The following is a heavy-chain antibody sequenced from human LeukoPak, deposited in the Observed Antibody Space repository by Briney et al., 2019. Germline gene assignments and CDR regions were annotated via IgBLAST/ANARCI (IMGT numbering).Heavy chain of an antibody. CDR3: GRVGGRSKAAKGDAFDI. J-gene: IGHJ3*02. CDR1: GFTFKNYA. D-gene: IGHD6-6*01. V-gene: IGHV3-23*01. CDR2: ISGSGSSP. Sequence: GGSLRLSCAASGFTFKNYAMNWARQAPGKGLEWVSGISGSGSSPYYTDSVKGRFTISRDNSKNTLYLQMNSLRAEDTAVYYCGRVGGRSKAAKGDAFDIWGQGTMVVVSS.